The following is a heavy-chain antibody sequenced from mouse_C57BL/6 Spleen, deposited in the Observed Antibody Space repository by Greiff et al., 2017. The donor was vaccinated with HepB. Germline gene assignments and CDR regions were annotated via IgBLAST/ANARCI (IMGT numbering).Heavy chain of an antibody. CDR2: INPNNGGT. V-gene: IGHV1-26*01. D-gene: IGHD2-4*01. J-gene: IGHJ2*01. CDR3: ARGGAYYDYATCVDY. CDR1: GYTFTDYY. Sequence: EVQLQQSGPELVKPGASVKISCKASGYTFTDYYMNWVKQSHGKSLEWIGDINPNNGGTSYNQKFKGKATLTVDKSSSTAYMELRSLTSEDSAVYYCARGGAYYDYATCVDYWGQGTTLTVSS.